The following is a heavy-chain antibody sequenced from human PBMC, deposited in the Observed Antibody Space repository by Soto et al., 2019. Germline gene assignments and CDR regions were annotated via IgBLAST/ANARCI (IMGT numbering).Heavy chain of an antibody. Sequence: SETLSLTCTVSGGSISSGGYYWRWIRPHPGKGLEWIGYIYYSGSTYYNPSLKSRVTISVDTSKNQFSLKLSSVTAADTAVYYCARFGYSTNIGIDYWGQGTLVTVSS. CDR1: GGSISSGGYY. D-gene: IGHD3-22*01. V-gene: IGHV4-31*03. J-gene: IGHJ4*02. CDR2: IYYSGST. CDR3: ARFGYSTNIGIDY.